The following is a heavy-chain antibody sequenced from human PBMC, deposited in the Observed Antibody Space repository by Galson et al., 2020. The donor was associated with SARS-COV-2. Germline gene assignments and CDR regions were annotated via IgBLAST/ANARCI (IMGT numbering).Heavy chain of an antibody. V-gene: IGHV4-38-2*02. Sequence: SETLSLTCSVSGYSISSGYYWGWIRQPPGKGLEWIGSIHHTGSTYYNPSLKSRVSISFDTTKNQFSLNLYSVTAADTAVYYCARPFGDTFGIFDYWGQGALVTVSS. CDR3: ARPFGDTFGIFDY. J-gene: IGHJ4*02. D-gene: IGHD3-3*01. CDR1: GYSISSGYY. CDR2: IHHTGST.